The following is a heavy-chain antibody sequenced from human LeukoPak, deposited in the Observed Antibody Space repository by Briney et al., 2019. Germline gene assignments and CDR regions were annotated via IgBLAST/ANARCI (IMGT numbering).Heavy chain of an antibody. V-gene: IGHV3-48*03. Sequence: GGSLRLSCAASGFTFSSYEMHWVRQAPGKGLEWVSYISSSGSTIYYADSVKGRFTISRDNAKNSLYLQMNSLRAEDTAVYYCASWEASTNYWGQGTLVTVSS. CDR2: ISSSGSTI. CDR1: GFTFSSYE. D-gene: IGHD1-26*01. CDR3: ASWEASTNY. J-gene: IGHJ4*02.